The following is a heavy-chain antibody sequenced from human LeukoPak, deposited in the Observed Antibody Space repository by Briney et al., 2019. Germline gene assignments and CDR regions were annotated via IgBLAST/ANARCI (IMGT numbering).Heavy chain of an antibody. V-gene: IGHV3-30-3*01. D-gene: IGHD6-19*01. CDR1: GFTFSSYA. CDR3: ARGRRDSSGWVPGY. Sequence: GGSLRLSCAASGFTFSSYAMHWVRQAPGKGLEWVAVISYDGSNKYYADSVKGRFTISRDNSKNTLYLQMNSLRAEDTAVYYCARGRRDSSGWVPGYWGQGTLVTVSS. J-gene: IGHJ4*02. CDR2: ISYDGSNK.